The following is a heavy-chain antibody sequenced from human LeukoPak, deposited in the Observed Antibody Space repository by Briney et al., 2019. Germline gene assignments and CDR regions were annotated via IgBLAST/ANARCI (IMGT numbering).Heavy chain of an antibody. J-gene: IGHJ2*01. CDR3: AKELVPAALPNWYSDL. CDR2: ISGSGGST. CDR1: GFTFSSYA. D-gene: IGHD2-2*01. Sequence: GGSLRLSCAASGFTFSSYAMSWVRQAPGKGLEWVSAISGSGGSTYYADSVKGRFTISRDNSKNTLYRQMNSLRAEDTAVYYCAKELVPAALPNWYSDLWGRGTLVTVSS. V-gene: IGHV3-23*01.